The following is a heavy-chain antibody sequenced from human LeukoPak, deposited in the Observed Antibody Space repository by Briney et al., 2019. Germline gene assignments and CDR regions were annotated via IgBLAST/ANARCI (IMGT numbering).Heavy chain of an antibody. CDR2: INPNSGGT. CDR1: GYTFTGYY. D-gene: IGHD4-23*01. Sequence: ASVKVSCKASGYTFTGYYMHWVRQAPGQGPEWMGRINPNSGGTNYAQKFQGRVTMTRDTSISTAYMELSRLRSDDTAVYYCARGTVSAVTNWFDPWGQGTLVTVSS. J-gene: IGHJ5*02. CDR3: ARGTVSAVTNWFDP. V-gene: IGHV1-2*06.